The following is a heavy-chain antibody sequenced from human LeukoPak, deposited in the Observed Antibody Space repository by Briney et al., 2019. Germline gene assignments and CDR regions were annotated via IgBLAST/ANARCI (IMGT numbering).Heavy chain of an antibody. Sequence: PSETLSLTCAVSGGSISSSNWWSWIRQPPGKGLEWIGEIYHSGSTNYNPSLKSRVTMSVDTSKNQFSLKLSSVTAADTAVYYCARGSHCSGGSCYHRYYYYMDVWGKGTTVTISS. J-gene: IGHJ6*03. V-gene: IGHV4-4*02. CDR2: IYHSGST. D-gene: IGHD2-15*01. CDR3: ARGSHCSGGSCYHRYYYYMDV. CDR1: GGSISSSNW.